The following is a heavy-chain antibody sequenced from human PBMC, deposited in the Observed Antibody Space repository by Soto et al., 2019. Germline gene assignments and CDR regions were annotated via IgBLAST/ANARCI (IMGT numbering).Heavy chain of an antibody. CDR3: ARGYVWGSYPGYGMDV. Sequence: QVQLVESGGGVVQPGRSLRLSCAASGFTFSSYAMHWVRQAPGKGLEWVAVISYDGSNKYYADSVKGRFTISRDNSKNTLYRQMNSLRAEDTAVYYCARGYVWGSYPGYGMDVWGQGTTVTVSS. V-gene: IGHV3-30-3*01. CDR1: GFTFSSYA. J-gene: IGHJ6*02. CDR2: ISYDGSNK. D-gene: IGHD3-16*02.